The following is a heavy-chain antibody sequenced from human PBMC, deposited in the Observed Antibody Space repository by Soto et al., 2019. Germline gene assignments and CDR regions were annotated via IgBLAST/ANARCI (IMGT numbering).Heavy chain of an antibody. CDR3: ARIRDDPDSSGYYYVFDS. J-gene: IGHJ4*02. D-gene: IGHD3-22*01. V-gene: IGHV3-73*01. Sequence: PGGSLRLSCAVSGFALSGSALHWVRQAYGKGLEWVGRIRSKRESYATAYGASVRGRFTTSRDDSKNTAYLQMNSLKTEDTAVYFCARIRDDPDSSGYYYVFDSWGQGTLVTVSS. CDR1: GFALSGSA. CDR2: IRSKRESYAT.